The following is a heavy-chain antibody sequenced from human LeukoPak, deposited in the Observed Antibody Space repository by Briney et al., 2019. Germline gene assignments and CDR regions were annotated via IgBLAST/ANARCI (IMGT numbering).Heavy chain of an antibody. Sequence: PSETLSLTCAVYGGSFSGYYWSWIRQPPGKGLEWIGYIYYSGSTNYNPSLKSRVIISVDTSKSQFSLKLSPVIAADTAVYYCARVGVDYSGNIIKYYFDYWGQGTLVTVSS. CDR1: GGSFSGYY. V-gene: IGHV4-59*01. D-gene: IGHD4-23*01. J-gene: IGHJ4*02. CDR2: IYYSGST. CDR3: ARVGVDYSGNIIKYYFDY.